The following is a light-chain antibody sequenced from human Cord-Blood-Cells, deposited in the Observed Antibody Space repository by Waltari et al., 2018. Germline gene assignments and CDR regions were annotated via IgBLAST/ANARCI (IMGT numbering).Light chain of an antibody. Sequence: AIQLTQSPSSLSASVGDRVTITCRASQGISSALACYQQKPGKAPKLLIYDASSLESGVPSRFSGSGSGTDFTLTISSLQPEDFATYYCQQFNSYPQGYTFGQGTKLEIK. V-gene: IGKV1-13*02. CDR3: QQFNSYPQGYT. J-gene: IGKJ2*01. CDR1: QGISSA. CDR2: DAS.